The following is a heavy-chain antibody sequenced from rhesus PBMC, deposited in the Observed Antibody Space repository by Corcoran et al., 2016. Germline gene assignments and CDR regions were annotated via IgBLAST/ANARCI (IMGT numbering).Heavy chain of an antibody. D-gene: IGHD2-27*01. CDR3: AREYCSGIYCRGDVFDF. CDR2: IYGSSGST. CDR1: GGSISSGYD. V-gene: IGHV4-76*01. Sequence: ESGPGVVKPSETLSLTCAVSGGSISSGYDWSWIRQLPGKGLEWIGYIYGSSGSTNYNPSLKNRVTISKDASKNQFSLKLSSVTVADTAVYYCAREYCSGIYCRGDVFDFWGQGLRVTVSS. J-gene: IGHJ3*01.